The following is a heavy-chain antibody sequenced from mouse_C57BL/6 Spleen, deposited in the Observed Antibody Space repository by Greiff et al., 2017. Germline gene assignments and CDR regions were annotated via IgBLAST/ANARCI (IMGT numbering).Heavy chain of an antibody. J-gene: IGHJ4*01. CDR1: GYTFTSYD. D-gene: IGHD1-1*01. V-gene: IGHV1-85*01. CDR2: IYPGDGST. CDR3: AISPYYYGSPYWAMDY. Sequence: QVQLQQSGPELVKPGASVKLSCKASGYTFTSYDINWVKQRPGQGLEWIGWIYPGDGSTKYNEKFKGKATLTVDTSSSTAYMELHSLTSEDSAVYFCAISPYYYGSPYWAMDYWGQGTSVTVSS.